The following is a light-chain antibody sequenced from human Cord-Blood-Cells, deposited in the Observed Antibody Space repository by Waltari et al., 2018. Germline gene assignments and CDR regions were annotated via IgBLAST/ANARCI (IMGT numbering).Light chain of an antibody. CDR3: QQYNNWPPWT. CDR2: GAS. Sequence: EIVMTQSPDTLSVSTGESATISCRASQRVSSNLAWYQQKPGQAPRLLIYGASTRATGIPARFSGSGSGTEFTLTISSLQSEDFAVYYCQQYNNWPPWTFSQGTKVEIK. J-gene: IGKJ1*01. V-gene: IGKV3-15*01. CDR1: QRVSSN.